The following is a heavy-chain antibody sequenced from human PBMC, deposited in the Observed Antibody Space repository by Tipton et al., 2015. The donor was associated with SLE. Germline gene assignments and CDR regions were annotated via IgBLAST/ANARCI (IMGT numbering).Heavy chain of an antibody. CDR3: ARVRVDTAMGVFDF. D-gene: IGHD5-18*01. CDR1: GYTLTSYG. CDR2: ISDNDDNT. Sequence: QLVQSGVEVKKPGASVKVSCKASGYTLTSYGISWMRQAPGQGLEWMGWISDNDDNTNYPQRLQGRVTMTIDTSTNTAYMELRSLRSDDTAIYYCARVRVDTAMGVFDFWGQGTLVTVSS. V-gene: IGHV1-18*01. J-gene: IGHJ4*02.